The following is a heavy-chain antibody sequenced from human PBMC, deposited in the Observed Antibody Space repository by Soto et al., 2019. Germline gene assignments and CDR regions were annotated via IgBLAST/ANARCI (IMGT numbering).Heavy chain of an antibody. J-gene: IGHJ4*02. V-gene: IGHV4-34*01. Sequence: QVQLQQWGAGLVKPSETLSLSCAVYGQSFSGHSWAWIRQPPGKGLEWIGEINESGSTYYNPSLTNRVTISTDTSKNQFSLKLSSVSAADTAAYFCARGSGIVALPGELEDVKYDYWGQGTLVNVSS. CDR2: INESGST. CDR1: GQSFSGHS. D-gene: IGHD1-1*01. CDR3: ARGSGIVALPGELEDVKYDY.